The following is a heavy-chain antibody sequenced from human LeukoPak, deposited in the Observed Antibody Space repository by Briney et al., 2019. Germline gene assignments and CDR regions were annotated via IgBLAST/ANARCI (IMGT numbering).Heavy chain of an antibody. J-gene: IGHJ3*02. Sequence: GASVNVSCKASGYTFTSYDINWVRQATGQGLEWMGWMNPNSGNTGYAQKFQGRVTMTRNTSISTAYMELSSLRSEDTAVYYCARAHYDILTRYDDAFDIWGQGTMVTVSS. V-gene: IGHV1-8*01. CDR1: GYTFTSYD. CDR2: MNPNSGNT. CDR3: ARAHYDILTRYDDAFDI. D-gene: IGHD3-9*01.